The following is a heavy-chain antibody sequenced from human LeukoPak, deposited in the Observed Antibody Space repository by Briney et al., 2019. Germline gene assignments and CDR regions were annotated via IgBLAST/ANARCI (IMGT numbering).Heavy chain of an antibody. CDR3: STFSRTNSENSGP. CDR2: IISNTHGGTT. J-gene: IGHJ5*02. CDR1: GFSFNTAW. Sequence: GGSLRLSCAASGFSFNTAWMTWVRQAPGKGLEWVGRIISNTHGGTTDYAASVKGRFTISRDDSKNTLYLQMDSLKIEDTAVYYCSTFSRTNSENSGPWGRGTLVTVSS. D-gene: IGHD3-22*01. V-gene: IGHV3-15*01.